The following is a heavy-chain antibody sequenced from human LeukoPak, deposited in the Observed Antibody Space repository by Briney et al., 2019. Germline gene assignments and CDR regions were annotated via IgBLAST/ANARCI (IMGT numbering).Heavy chain of an antibody. CDR2: ISSSGSTI. V-gene: IGHV3-48*03. CDR1: GFTFSSYE. J-gene: IGHJ3*02. CDR3: ARDGYSYGLPQAFDI. Sequence: GGSLRLSCAASGFTFSSYEMNWVRQAPGKGLEWVSYISSSGSTIYYADSVKGRFTISRDNSKNTLYLQMNSLRAEDTAVYYCARDGYSYGLPQAFDIWGQGTMVTVSS. D-gene: IGHD5-18*01.